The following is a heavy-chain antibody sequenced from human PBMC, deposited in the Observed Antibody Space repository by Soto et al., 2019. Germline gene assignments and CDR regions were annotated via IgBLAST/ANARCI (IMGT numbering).Heavy chain of an antibody. CDR3: ARDWYSSGWFRLDH. CDR2: TYYRSKWYN. CDR1: GDSVSSNSVA. D-gene: IGHD6-25*01. J-gene: IGHJ4*02. V-gene: IGHV6-1*01. Sequence: PSQTLSLTCAISGDSVSSNSVAWNWIRQSPSRGLEWLGRTYYRSKWYNDYAVSVKSRITIKPDTSKNKFSLQLNSVTPEDTAVYYCARDWYSSGWFRLDHWGQGTLVTVSS.